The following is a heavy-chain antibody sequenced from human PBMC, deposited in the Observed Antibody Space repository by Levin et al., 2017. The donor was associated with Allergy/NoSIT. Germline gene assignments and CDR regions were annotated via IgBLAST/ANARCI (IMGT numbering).Heavy chain of an antibody. Sequence: SCAASGFTFSSYGMHWVRQAPGKGLEWVAVISYDGSNKYYADSVKGRFTISRDNSKNTLYLQMNSLRAEDTAVYYCAKDGEEYQLLFDMDVWGQGTTVTVSS. CDR2: ISYDGSNK. CDR1: GFTFSSYG. J-gene: IGHJ6*02. D-gene: IGHD2-2*01. V-gene: IGHV3-30*18. CDR3: AKDGEEYQLLFDMDV.